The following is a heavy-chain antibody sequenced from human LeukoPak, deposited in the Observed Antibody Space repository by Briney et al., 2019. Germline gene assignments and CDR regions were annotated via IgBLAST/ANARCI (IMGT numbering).Heavy chain of an antibody. D-gene: IGHD3-10*02. CDR1: GDSVSSNSVA. CDR2: TYYRSKWDI. Sequence: SQTLSLTCAIPGDSVSSNSVAWNWIRQSPSRGLEWLGRTYYRSKWDIDYAPSVKSRITINPDTSKNQFSLQLNSLTPEDTAVYYCARDHRSTMLDVWGKGTTVTVSS. CDR3: ARDHRSTMLDV. J-gene: IGHJ6*04. V-gene: IGHV6-1*01.